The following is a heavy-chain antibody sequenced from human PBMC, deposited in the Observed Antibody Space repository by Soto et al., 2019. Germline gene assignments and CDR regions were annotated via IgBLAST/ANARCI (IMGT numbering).Heavy chain of an antibody. V-gene: IGHV3-23*01. CDR2: ISGSGRIT. J-gene: IGHJ4*02. D-gene: IGHD2-15*01. CDR1: GFSFSAYA. CDR3: VKERIELWLIDY. Sequence: GGSLSLSCVASGFSFSAYAMTWVRQSPGKGFEWVSTISGSGRITNYADSVKGRFTTSKDTSTNTLYLHMNSLSADDTAVYYCVKERIELWLIDYWGQGTLVTAPQ.